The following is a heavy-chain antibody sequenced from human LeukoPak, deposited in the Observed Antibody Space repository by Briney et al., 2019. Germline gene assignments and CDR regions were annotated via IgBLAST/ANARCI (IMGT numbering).Heavy chain of an antibody. CDR3: ARRSGTYHAFDI. V-gene: IGHV4-39*01. D-gene: IGHD1-26*01. J-gene: IGHJ3*02. Sequence: PSETLSLTCAVSGGSISSNGYYWGWIRQPPGKGLEWIGSFYYTGSTFYSPSLKSRVTISVDTSKNQFSLKLSSVTAADTAVYYCARRSGTYHAFDIWGQGTMVTVSS. CDR2: FYYTGST. CDR1: GGSISSNGYY.